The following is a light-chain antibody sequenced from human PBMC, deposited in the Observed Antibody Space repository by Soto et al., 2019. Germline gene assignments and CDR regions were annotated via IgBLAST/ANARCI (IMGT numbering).Light chain of an antibody. CDR2: GAP. Sequence: AIQMTQSPSSLSASVGDRVTITCRASQGTNNDLAWYLQKPGKAPKLLIYGAPSLQSGVPSRFSGSGSGTDFTLTISSLQPEDFATYYCLQDFNYPRTFGQGTKVDI. J-gene: IGKJ1*01. V-gene: IGKV1-6*01. CDR1: QGTNND. CDR3: LQDFNYPRT.